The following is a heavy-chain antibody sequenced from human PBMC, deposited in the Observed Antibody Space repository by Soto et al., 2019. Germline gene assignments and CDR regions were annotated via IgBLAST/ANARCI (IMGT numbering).Heavy chain of an antibody. V-gene: IGHV3-33*01. CDR3: VRGDNWNDEASDY. CDR1: GVNFGDHG. Sequence: GGSLILSSGASGVNFGDHGVHWVRQAPGKGLEWVAVIWSDGNNRYYADSVKGRFTISRDNSKNTLYLQMNSLRAEDTAVYYCVRGDNWNDEASDYWGQGTLVTVSS. CDR2: IWSDGNNR. J-gene: IGHJ4*02. D-gene: IGHD1-1*01.